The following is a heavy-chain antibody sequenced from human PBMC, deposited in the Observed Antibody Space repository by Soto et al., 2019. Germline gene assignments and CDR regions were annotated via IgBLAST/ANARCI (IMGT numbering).Heavy chain of an antibody. CDR2: IHPNSGGT. J-gene: IGHJ4*02. CDR1: GYSFTGYY. D-gene: IGHD5-12*01. Sequence: ASVNVSCKASGYSFTGYYIHWVRQAPGQGLEWMGWIHPNSGGTNYAQKFQGRVTMTRDTSITTAYMEVSRLRSDDTAVYYCARGERESGFAKDYWGQGTLVTVSS. CDR3: ARGERESGFAKDY. V-gene: IGHV1-2*02.